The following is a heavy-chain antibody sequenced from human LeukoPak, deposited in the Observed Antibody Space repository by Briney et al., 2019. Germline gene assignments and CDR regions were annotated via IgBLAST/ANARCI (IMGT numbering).Heavy chain of an antibody. Sequence: ASVKVSCKASGYTFTSYGISWVRQAPGQGLEWMGWISAYNGNTNYAQKLQGRVTMTTDTFTSTAYMELSSLRSEDTAVYYCARDGEMATNLMDWGQGTLVTVSS. J-gene: IGHJ4*02. CDR3: ARDGEMATNLMD. V-gene: IGHV1-18*01. CDR1: GYTFTSYG. CDR2: ISAYNGNT. D-gene: IGHD5-24*01.